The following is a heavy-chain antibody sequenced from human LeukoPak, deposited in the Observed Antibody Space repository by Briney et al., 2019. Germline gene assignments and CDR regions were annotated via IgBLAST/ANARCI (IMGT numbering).Heavy chain of an antibody. J-gene: IGHJ4*02. V-gene: IGHV3-30*04. CDR3: ATLPRSGDYCGGDCYDY. Sequence: GSLRLSCAASGFTFSSYAMHWVREAPVKGLEWVAVISYDGSNKYYADSVKGRFTISRDNSKNTLYLQMNSLRAEDTAVYYCATLPRSGDYCGGDCYDYWGQGTLVTVSS. D-gene: IGHD2-21*01. CDR1: GFTFSSYA. CDR2: ISYDGSNK.